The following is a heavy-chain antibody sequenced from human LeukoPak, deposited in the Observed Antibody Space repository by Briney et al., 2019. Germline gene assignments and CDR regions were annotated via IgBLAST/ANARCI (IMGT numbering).Heavy chain of an antibody. CDR1: GGSVSSGSYY. CDR3: ARGRDGYKSAFDI. V-gene: IGHV4-61*03. D-gene: IGHD5-24*01. Sequence: SEPVSLTCTVSGGSVSSGSYYWSWIRQPPGKGLEWIGYIYYGGSTNYNPSLKSRVTISVDTSKNHFSLNLNSVTAADTAVYYCARGRDGYKSAFDIWGQGTMVTVSS. CDR2: IYYGGST. J-gene: IGHJ3*02.